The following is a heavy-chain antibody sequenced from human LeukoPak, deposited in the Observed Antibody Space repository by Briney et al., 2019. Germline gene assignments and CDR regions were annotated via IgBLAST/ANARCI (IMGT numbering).Heavy chain of an antibody. CDR1: GFTFSNAW. J-gene: IGHJ4*02. D-gene: IGHD3-22*01. CDR3: AKPYDSSGYYPSEASDY. Sequence: GGSLRLSCAASGFTFSNAWMNWVRQAPGKGLEWVGRIKSKTDGGTTDYAAPVKGRFTISRDDSKNTLYLQMNSLKTEDTAVYYCAKPYDSSGYYPSEASDYWGQGTLVTVSS. CDR2: IKSKTDGGTT. V-gene: IGHV3-15*07.